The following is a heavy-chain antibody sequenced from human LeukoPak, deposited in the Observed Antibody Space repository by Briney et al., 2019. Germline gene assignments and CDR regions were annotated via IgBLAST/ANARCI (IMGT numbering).Heavy chain of an antibody. V-gene: IGHV1-46*01. CDR2: INPSGGST. Sequence: ASVKVSCKASGYTFTGYYMHWVRQAPGQGLEWMGIINPSGGSTSYAQKFQGRVTMTRDMSTSTVYMELSSLRSEDTAVYYCARDFMVRGVIDYWGQGTLVTVSS. J-gene: IGHJ4*02. CDR3: ARDFMVRGVIDY. D-gene: IGHD3-10*01. CDR1: GYTFTGYY.